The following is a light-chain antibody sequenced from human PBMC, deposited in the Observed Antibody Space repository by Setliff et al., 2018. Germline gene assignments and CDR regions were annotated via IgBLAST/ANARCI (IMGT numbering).Light chain of an antibody. CDR3: SSYVASDNPYV. CDR1: SSDIGAYKY. Sequence: QSALTQPPSASGSPGQSLTISCTGTSSDIGAYKYVSWYQQHPGKAPKLMIYEVSQRPSGVPDRFSGSKSGNMASLTVSGLQADDEADYYCSSYVASDNPYVFGTGTKVTVL. J-gene: IGLJ1*01. V-gene: IGLV2-8*01. CDR2: EVS.